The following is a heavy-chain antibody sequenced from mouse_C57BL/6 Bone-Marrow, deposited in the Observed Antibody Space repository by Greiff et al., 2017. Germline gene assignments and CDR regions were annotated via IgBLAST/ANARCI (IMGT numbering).Heavy chain of an antibody. J-gene: IGHJ4*01. Sequence: QVQLQQSGAELASPGASVKMSCKSSGYTFTSYTMPWGKQRPGQGLEWIGYINPSCGNTKYIQKFKDKATLTADKSSSTAYMQLSSLTSEASAVYYCARGPYYAMDYWGQGTSVTVSS. CDR2: INPSCGNT. V-gene: IGHV1-4*01. CDR3: ARGPYYAMDY. CDR1: GYTFTSYT.